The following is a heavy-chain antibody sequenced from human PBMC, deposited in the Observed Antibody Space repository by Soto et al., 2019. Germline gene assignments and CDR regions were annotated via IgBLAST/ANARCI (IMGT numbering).Heavy chain of an antibody. Sequence: SETLSLTCTVSGGSISSSSYYWGWIRQPPGKGLEWIGSIYYSGSTYYNPSLKSRVTISVDTSKNQFSLKLSSVTAADTAVYYCARALYDILTDNSWFDPWGQGTLVTVSS. CDR3: ARALYDILTDNSWFDP. CDR2: IYYSGST. V-gene: IGHV4-39*01. D-gene: IGHD3-9*01. J-gene: IGHJ5*02. CDR1: GGSISSSSYY.